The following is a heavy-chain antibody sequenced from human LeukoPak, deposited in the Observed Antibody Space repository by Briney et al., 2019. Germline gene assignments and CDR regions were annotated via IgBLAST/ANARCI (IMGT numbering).Heavy chain of an antibody. D-gene: IGHD3-3*01. CDR1: GFTFSSYA. Sequence: GGSLRLSCAATGFTFSSYAMSWVRQAPGKGLEWVSAISGSGGSTYYADSVKGRVTISRDNSKNTLYLQMNSLRAEDTAVYYCSKEPKYYDFWSGYYTGASHFDYWGQGTLVTVSS. CDR2: ISGSGGST. V-gene: IGHV3-23*01. CDR3: SKEPKYYDFWSGYYTGASHFDY. J-gene: IGHJ4*02.